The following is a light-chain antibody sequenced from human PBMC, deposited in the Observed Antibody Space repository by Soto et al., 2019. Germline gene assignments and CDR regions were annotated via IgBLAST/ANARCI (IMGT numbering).Light chain of an antibody. CDR1: SSDVGGYNY. J-gene: IGLJ3*02. CDR2: DVS. Sequence: QSVLIQPRSVSGSTGQSVTISCTGTSSDVGGYNYVSWYQQHPGKAPKLMIYDVSKRPSGVPDRFSGSKSGNTASLTISGLQAEDEADYYCCSYAGSYTWVFGGGTKLTVL. CDR3: CSYAGSYTWV. V-gene: IGLV2-11*01.